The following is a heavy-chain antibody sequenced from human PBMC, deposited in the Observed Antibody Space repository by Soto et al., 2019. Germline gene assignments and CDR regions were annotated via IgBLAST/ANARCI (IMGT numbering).Heavy chain of an antibody. Sequence: ASVKVSCKASGYTFTSYGISWVRQAPGEGLEWMGWISAYNGNTNYAQKLQGRVTMTTDTSTSTAYMELRSLRSDDTAVYYCARDYGYCSSTSCLPHAPDAFHIWGQGTTVTV. D-gene: IGHD2-2*01. J-gene: IGHJ3*02. CDR3: ARDYGYCSSTSCLPHAPDAFHI. V-gene: IGHV1-18*01. CDR1: GYTFTSYG. CDR2: ISAYNGNT.